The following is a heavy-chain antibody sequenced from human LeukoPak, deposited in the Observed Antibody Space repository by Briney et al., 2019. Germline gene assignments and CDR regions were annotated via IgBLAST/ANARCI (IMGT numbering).Heavy chain of an antibody. V-gene: IGHV4-34*01. CDR1: GGSFSGYY. CDR2: INHSGST. D-gene: IGHD6-13*01. Sequence: ASETLSLTCAVYGGSFSGYYWSWIRQPPGKGLEWIGEINHSGSTNYNPSLKSRVTISVDTSKNQFSLKLSSVTAADTAVYYCARDRGGAAAFDWFDPWGQGTLVTVSS. CDR3: ARDRGGAAAFDWFDP. J-gene: IGHJ5*02.